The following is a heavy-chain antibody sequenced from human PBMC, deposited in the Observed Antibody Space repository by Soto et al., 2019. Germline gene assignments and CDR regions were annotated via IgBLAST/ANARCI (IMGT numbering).Heavy chain of an antibody. V-gene: IGHV4-31*03. CDR2: IYYTGST. J-gene: IGHJ6*03. D-gene: IGHD2-15*01. CDR3: GRADCSGGSCYSPTPYCYDMDG. CDR1: GGSISSGGYY. Sequence: PSETLSLTCTVSGGSISSGGYYWSWIRQHPGKGLEWIGYIYYTGSTYYNPSLKSRVTMSVDTSKNQFSLKLSSVTAADTAVYYCGRADCSGGSCYSPTPYCYDMDGWGKGHTVIVSS.